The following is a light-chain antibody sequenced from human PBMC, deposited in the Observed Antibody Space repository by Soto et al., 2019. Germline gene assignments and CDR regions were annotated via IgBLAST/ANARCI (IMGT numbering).Light chain of an antibody. CDR3: QRHGAT. J-gene: IGKJ1*01. Sequence: IVVTQSPGTLSLSPGERATLSCRASQSIDSIYLSWYQQKRGQAPRLIISGASTRATGTPARFSGSGSGTDFTLTISGLESEDSAAYYCQRHGATFGQGTKVDIK. CDR1: QSIDSIY. CDR2: GAS. V-gene: IGKV3D-7*01.